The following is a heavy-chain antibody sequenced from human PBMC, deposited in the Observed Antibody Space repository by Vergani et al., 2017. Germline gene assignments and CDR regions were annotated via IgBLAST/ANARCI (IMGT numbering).Heavy chain of an antibody. CDR3: ERDLGWEQLAKNPRYYYYYGMDV. J-gene: IGHJ6*02. V-gene: IGHV1-69*01. Sequence: QLVQSGAEVKKPGSSVKVSCKASGFTFSSYAISWVRLAPGQGLEWMGGIIPIFGTANYAQKFKGRVTITADESTSTAYMELSSLRSEDTAVYYCERDLGWEQLAKNPRYYYYYGMDVWGQGTTVTVSS. CDR1: GFTFSSYA. CDR2: IIPIFGTA. D-gene: IGHD6-13*01.